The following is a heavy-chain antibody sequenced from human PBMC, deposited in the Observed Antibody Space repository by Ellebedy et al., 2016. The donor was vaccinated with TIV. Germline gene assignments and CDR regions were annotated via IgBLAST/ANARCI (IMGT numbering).Heavy chain of an antibody. CDR3: ARDWSGYFDP. D-gene: IGHD3-3*01. J-gene: IGHJ5*02. Sequence: PGGSLRLSCAASGFTFSDYWMSWVRQAPGKGLEWVANTKEDGSEKYYVDSVRGRFTISRDNAKNSLYLQMNSLRAEDTAVYYCARDWSGYFDPWGQGTLVTVSS. CDR1: GFTFSDYW. CDR2: TKEDGSEK. V-gene: IGHV3-7*01.